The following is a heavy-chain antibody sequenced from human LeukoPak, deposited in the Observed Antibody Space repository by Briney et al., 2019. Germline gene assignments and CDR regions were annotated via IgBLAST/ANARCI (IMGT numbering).Heavy chain of an antibody. Sequence: SETLSLTCTGSGGSISSYYWSWIRQPPGKELEWIGSIYYSGRTNHNPSRKSRVTILVDTSKNRFSLKLSSVTAADTAVYYCARDPAITMVRGAPTRGYYFDYWGQGTLVTVSS. V-gene: IGHV4-59*12. CDR1: GGSISSYY. D-gene: IGHD3-10*01. CDR3: ARDPAITMVRGAPTRGYYFDY. CDR2: IYYSGRT. J-gene: IGHJ4*02.